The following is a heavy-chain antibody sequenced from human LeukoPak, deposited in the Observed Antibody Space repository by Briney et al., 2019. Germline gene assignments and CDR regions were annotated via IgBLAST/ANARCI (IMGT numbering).Heavy chain of an antibody. J-gene: IGHJ4*02. CDR1: GYTFTIYD. D-gene: IGHD3-22*01. Sequence: ASVKVSFTASGYTFTIYDINWVRQATGQGLEWMGWMNPNSGNTGYAQKFQGRVTITRNTSISTAYMELSSLRSEDTAVYYCARALARRGSSGYGFDYWGQGTLVTVSS. CDR3: ARALARRGSSGYGFDY. CDR2: MNPNSGNT. V-gene: IGHV1-8*01.